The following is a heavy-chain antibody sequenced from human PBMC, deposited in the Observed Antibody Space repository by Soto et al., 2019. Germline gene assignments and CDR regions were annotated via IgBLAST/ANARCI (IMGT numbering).Heavy chain of an antibody. Sequence: SETLSLTCAVSGGSISSSGWWSWVRQPPGKGLEWIGEIYHSGSTYYNPSLKSRVTISVDKSKNQFSLKLSSVTAADTAVYYCASVAKTINWPDNWGQGTLLTVSS. J-gene: IGHJ5*02. CDR3: ASVAKTINWPDN. V-gene: IGHV4-4*02. CDR1: GGSISSSGW. CDR2: IYHSGST.